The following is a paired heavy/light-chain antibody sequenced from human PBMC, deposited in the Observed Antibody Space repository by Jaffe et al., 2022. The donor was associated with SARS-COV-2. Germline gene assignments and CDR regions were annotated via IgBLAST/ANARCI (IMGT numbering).Light chain of an antibody. J-gene: IGLJ3*02. CDR1: SGHSSYA. CDR3: QTWDTDIRV. V-gene: IGLV4-69*02. CDR2: VNSDGSY. Sequence: QLLLTQSPSASASLGASVRLTCTLSSGHSSYAIAWHQQQPEKGPRYLMKVNSDGSYSRGFGIPDRLSGSGSGTERHLTISSLQSEDEADYYCQTWDTDIRVFGGGTKVTVL.
Heavy chain of an antibody. CDR2: ISWNSGRI. CDR3: AKDPAADISYFEH. V-gene: IGHV3-9*01. CDR1: GFTFDNYA. Sequence: EMQLVESGGGLVQPGRSLRLSCAASGFTFDNYAMHWVRRRPGRGLEWVSSISWNSGRIDYADSVKGRFTISRDNAKDSLFLQMNSLRAEDTAFYYCAKDPAADISYFEHWGQGTPVTVSS. J-gene: IGHJ4*02. D-gene: IGHD2-2*01.